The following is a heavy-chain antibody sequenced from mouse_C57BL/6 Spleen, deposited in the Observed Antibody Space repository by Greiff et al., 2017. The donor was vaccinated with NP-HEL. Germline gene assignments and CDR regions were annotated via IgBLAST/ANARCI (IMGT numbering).Heavy chain of an antibody. D-gene: IGHD3-2*02. CDR2: IYPSDSET. CDR3: ARAAQATGFAY. Sequence: QVQLKQPGAELVRPGSSVKLSCKASGYTFTSYWMDWVKQRPGQGLEWIGNIYPSDSETHYNQKFKDKATLTVDKSSSTAYMQLSSLTSEDSAVYYCARAAQATGFAYWGQGTLVTVSA. V-gene: IGHV1-61*01. J-gene: IGHJ3*01. CDR1: GYTFTSYW.